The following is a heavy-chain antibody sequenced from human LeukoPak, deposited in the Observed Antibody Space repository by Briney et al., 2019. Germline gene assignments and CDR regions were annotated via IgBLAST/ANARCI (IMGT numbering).Heavy chain of an antibody. V-gene: IGHV4-34*01. CDR1: GGSFSGYY. Sequence: SETLSLTCAVYGGSFSGYYWSWIRQPPGKGLEWIGEINHSGSTNYNPSLKSRVTISVDTSENQFSLKLSSVTAADTAVYYCARESAAGTLDYWGQGTLVTVSS. CDR3: ARESAAGTLDY. J-gene: IGHJ4*02. D-gene: IGHD6-13*01. CDR2: INHSGST.